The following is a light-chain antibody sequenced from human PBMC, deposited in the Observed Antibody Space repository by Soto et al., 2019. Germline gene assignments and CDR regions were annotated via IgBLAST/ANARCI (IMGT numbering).Light chain of an antibody. CDR1: QSISDW. CDR2: DAS. V-gene: IGKV1-5*01. CDR3: LQDHDDSWT. Sequence: DIQMTQSPSTLSASVGDRVTITCRASQSISDWLAWFQLKPGKAPKLLIYDASSLESGVPSRFSGSGSGTEFTLTVSSLQPEDFATYYCLQDHDDSWTFGQGTKVDIK. J-gene: IGKJ1*01.